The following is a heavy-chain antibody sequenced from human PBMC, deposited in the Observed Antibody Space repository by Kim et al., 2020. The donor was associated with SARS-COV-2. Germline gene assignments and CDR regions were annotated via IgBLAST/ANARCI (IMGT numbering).Heavy chain of an antibody. D-gene: IGHD3-22*01. J-gene: IGHJ4*02. CDR3: AKDLYYDSSGYYNRCFDY. Sequence: GGSLRLSCAASGFSISSYAMSWVRQAPGKGLEWVSAISGSGVSTYYADSVKGRFSISRDNSKNTLYLLMNSLRAEDTAVYFCAKDLYYDSSGYYNRCFDYWGQGTLVTVSS. CDR2: ISGSGVST. V-gene: IGHV3-23*01. CDR1: GFSISSYA.